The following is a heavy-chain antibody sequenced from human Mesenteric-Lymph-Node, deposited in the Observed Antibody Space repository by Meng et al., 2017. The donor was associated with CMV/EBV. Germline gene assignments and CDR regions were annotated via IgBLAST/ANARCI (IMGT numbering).Heavy chain of an antibody. CDR1: GYTFTGYY. J-gene: IGHJ3*02. CDR3: ARVSKLIAPNSSSYAFDI. CDR2: INPNSGGT. Sequence: ASVKVSCKASGYTFTGYYMHWVRQAPGQGLEWMGWINPNSGGTNYAQKFQGRVTMTRDTSTSTVYMELSSLRSEDTAVYYCARVSKLIAPNSSSYAFDIWGQGTMVTVSS. V-gene: IGHV1-2*02. D-gene: IGHD6-6*01.